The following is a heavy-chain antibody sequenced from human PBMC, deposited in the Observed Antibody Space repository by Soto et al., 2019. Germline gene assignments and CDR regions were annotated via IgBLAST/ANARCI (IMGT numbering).Heavy chain of an antibody. Sequence: SETLSLTCTGPGSAIHSGDYYWSWIRQHAGKGLEWIGYVYYSGTTNYNPYLKSRVTLSLDKSNNQFYLKMNSVTAADTAVYSCARDGIAPPSYFDPWGQGTLVTVSS. CDR1: GSAIHSGDYY. CDR3: ARDGIAPPSYFDP. D-gene: IGHD1-26*01. J-gene: IGHJ5*02. V-gene: IGHV4-61*10. CDR2: VYYSGTT.